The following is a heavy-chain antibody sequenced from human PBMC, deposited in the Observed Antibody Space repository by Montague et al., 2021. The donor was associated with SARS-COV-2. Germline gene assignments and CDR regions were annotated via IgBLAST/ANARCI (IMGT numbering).Heavy chain of an antibody. CDR3: ARDLVGATYFDY. CDR2: IWYDGSNK. J-gene: IGHJ4*02. CDR1: GFTFSSYG. D-gene: IGHD1-26*01. V-gene: IGHV3-33*01. Sequence: SLRLSCAASGFTFSSYGMHWVRQAPGKGLEWVAVIWYDGSNKYYVDSVKGRFTISRDNSKNTLYLQMNSLRAEDTAVYYCARDLVGATYFDYWGQGTLVTVSS.